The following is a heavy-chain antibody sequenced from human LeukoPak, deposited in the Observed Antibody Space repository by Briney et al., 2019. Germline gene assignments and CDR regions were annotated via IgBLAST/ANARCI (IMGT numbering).Heavy chain of an antibody. J-gene: IGHJ3*02. CDR1: GFTFSSYA. V-gene: IGHV3-30-3*01. Sequence: GGSLRLSCAASGFTFSSYAMHWVRQAPGKGLEWVAVISYDGSNKYYADSVKGRFTISRDNSKNTLYLQMNSLRAEDTAVYYCARDPAGRSSIPFDIWGQGTMVTVSS. D-gene: IGHD6-6*01. CDR2: ISYDGSNK. CDR3: ARDPAGRSSIPFDI.